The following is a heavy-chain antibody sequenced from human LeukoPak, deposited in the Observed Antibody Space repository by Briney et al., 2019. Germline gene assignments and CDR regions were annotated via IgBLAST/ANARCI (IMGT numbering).Heavy chain of an antibody. V-gene: IGHV1-24*01. D-gene: IGHD3-10*01. CDR1: GYTLTELS. J-gene: IGHJ4*02. CDR2: FDPEDGET. Sequence: ASVNVSSKVSGYTLTELSMHWVRQAPGKGLEWRGGFDPEDGETIYAQKFQGRVTMTEDTSTDTAYMELSSLRSEDTAVYYCATGPTMVRGVRGYFDYWGQGTLVTVSS. CDR3: ATGPTMVRGVRGYFDY.